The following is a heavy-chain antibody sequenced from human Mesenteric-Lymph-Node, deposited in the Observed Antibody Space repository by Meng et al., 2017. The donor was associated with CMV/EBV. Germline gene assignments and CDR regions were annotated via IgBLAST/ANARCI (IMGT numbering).Heavy chain of an antibody. J-gene: IGHJ5*02. D-gene: IGHD1-1*01. V-gene: IGHV1-2*06. CDR3: GRGQQTFDP. CDR2: ISPNTGDT. Sequence: QVQLVQYGAEVKKPGASGKVSCKASGYSFTGYSIHWVRQAPGQGLEWMGRISPNTGDTIYEENFQGRVTMTRDTSINTAYMELSSLTSDDTAVYYCGRGQQTFDPWGQGTLVTVSS. CDR1: GYSFTGYS.